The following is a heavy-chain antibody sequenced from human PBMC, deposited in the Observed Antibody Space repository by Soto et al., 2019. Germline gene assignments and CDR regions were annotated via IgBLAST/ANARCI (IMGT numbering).Heavy chain of an antibody. CDR3: AKDMVWGSGLRTPRSGPLDY. Sequence: EVQLVESGGVVVQPGGSLRLSCAASGFTFDDYTMHWVRQAPGKGLEWVSLISWDGGSTYYADSVKGRFTISRDNSKNSLYLQMNSLRTEDTALYYCAKDMVWGSGLRTPRSGPLDYRGQGTLVTVSS. J-gene: IGHJ4*02. CDR1: GFTFDDYT. CDR2: ISWDGGST. D-gene: IGHD3-16*01. V-gene: IGHV3-43*01.